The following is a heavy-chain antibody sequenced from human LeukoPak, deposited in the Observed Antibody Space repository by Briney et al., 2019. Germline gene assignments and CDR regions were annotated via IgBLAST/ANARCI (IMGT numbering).Heavy chain of an antibody. CDR2: IYYSGST. Sequence: SETLSLTCTVSGCSISSYYWSWIRQPPGKGLEWIGYIYYSGSTNYNPSLKSRVTISIDTSKNQFSLKLSSVTAADTAVYYCARGASGYSYGWGQGTLVTVSS. CDR1: GCSISSYY. CDR3: ARGASGYSYG. D-gene: IGHD5-18*01. V-gene: IGHV4-59*01. J-gene: IGHJ4*02.